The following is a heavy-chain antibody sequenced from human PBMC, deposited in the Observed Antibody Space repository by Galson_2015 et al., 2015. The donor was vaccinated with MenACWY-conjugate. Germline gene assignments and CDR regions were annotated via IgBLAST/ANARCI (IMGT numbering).Heavy chain of an antibody. J-gene: IGHJ4*02. D-gene: IGHD2-15*01. Sequence: SLRLSCAASGFTFNNYWLRWVRQAPGKGPAWVDYIYQVGSENYYEDSVRGRFTISRDNAKSSLFLQMNSLRAEDTAVYYCARDLGIYCSHNDCFSPYWGQGTLVTVSS. V-gene: IGHV3-7*03. CDR2: IYQVGSEN. CDR3: ARDLGIYCSHNDCFSPY. CDR1: GFTFNNYW.